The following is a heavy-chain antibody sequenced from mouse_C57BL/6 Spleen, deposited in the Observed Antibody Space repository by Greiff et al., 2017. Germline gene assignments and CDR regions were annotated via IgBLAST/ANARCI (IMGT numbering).Heavy chain of an antibody. CDR3: ARRRAQAGDAMDY. CDR1: GYTFTSYW. D-gene: IGHD3-2*02. J-gene: IGHJ4*01. Sequence: QVQLQQSGAELVKPGASVKLSCKASGYTFTSYWMHWVKQRPGRGLEWIGRIDPSSGGTKYTEKVKSKATLTVDKPSSTAYMQLSSLTSEDAAVYYCARRRAQAGDAMDYWGQGTSVTVSS. V-gene: IGHV1-72*01. CDR2: IDPSSGGT.